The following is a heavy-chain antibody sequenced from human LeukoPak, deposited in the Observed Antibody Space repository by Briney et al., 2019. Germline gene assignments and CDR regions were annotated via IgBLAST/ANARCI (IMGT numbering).Heavy chain of an antibody. CDR1: GYTFTGYY. V-gene: IGHV1-2*04. CDR3: ARGGITGTTRGPTRLNDAFDI. CDR2: IIPNSGGT. Sequence: ASVKVSCKASGYTFTGYYMHWVRQAPGRGLEWMGWIIPNSGGTNYAQKFQGWVTMTRDTSISTAYMELSRLRSDDTAVYYCARGGITGTTRGPTRLNDAFDIWGQGTMVTVSS. J-gene: IGHJ3*02. D-gene: IGHD1-20*01.